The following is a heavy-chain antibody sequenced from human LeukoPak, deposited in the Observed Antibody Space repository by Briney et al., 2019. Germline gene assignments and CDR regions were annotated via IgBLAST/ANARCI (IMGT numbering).Heavy chain of an antibody. CDR1: GFTFSSHD. CDR3: ARSKSYSSGWTDFDC. Sequence: GGSLRLSCAASGFTFSSHDMHWVRQPTGKGLEWVSVIGTAGNTYYTDSVKGRFTISIENAKNSLHLQMDNLRAEDTAVYYCARSKSYSSGWTDFDCWGQGTLVTVSS. CDR2: IGTAGNT. D-gene: IGHD6-19*01. J-gene: IGHJ4*02. V-gene: IGHV3-13*01.